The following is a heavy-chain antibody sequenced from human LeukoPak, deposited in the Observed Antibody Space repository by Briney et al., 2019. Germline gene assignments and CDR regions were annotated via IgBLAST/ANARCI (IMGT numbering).Heavy chain of an antibody. D-gene: IGHD7-27*01. CDR3: VRSVGSDWGHFDF. Sequence: GGSLRLSCVASGFNFDQYAMFWVRQAPGKGLEWVTGITWNSGTIAYADSVKGRFTISRDNAKSSLYLPMNSLRTEDTALYYCVRSVGSDWGHFDFRGQGTLVSVSS. CDR1: GFNFDQYA. J-gene: IGHJ4*02. V-gene: IGHV3-9*01. CDR2: ITWNSGTI.